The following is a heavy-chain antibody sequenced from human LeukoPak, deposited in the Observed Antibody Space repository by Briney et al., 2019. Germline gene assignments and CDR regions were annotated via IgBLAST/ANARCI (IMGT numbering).Heavy chain of an antibody. CDR2: MNPNSGNT. Sequence: ASVKVSCKASGYTFTSYDINWVRQATGQGLEWMGWMNPNSGNTGYAQKFQGRVTMIRSTSISTAYMELSSLRSEDTAVYYCARDYGSGSSYDYWGQGTLVTVSS. J-gene: IGHJ4*02. CDR1: GYTFTSYD. V-gene: IGHV1-8*01. D-gene: IGHD3-10*01. CDR3: ARDYGSGSSYDY.